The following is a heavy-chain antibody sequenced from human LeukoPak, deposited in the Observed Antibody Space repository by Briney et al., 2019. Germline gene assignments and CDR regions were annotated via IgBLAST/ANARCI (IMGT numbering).Heavy chain of an antibody. CDR1: GGSIRSGGYF. CDR3: ARGLYNDSSDSPYYFDY. D-gene: IGHD3-22*01. J-gene: IGHJ4*02. CDR2: IYYSGST. V-gene: IGHV4-31*03. Sequence: SETLSLTCTVSGGSIRSGGYFWSWIRQHPGKGLEWIGYIYYSGSTYYNPSLKSRVTLSLDTSQSQFSLQLSSVTDADSAVYHCARGLYNDSSDSPYYFDYWGQGTLVTVSS.